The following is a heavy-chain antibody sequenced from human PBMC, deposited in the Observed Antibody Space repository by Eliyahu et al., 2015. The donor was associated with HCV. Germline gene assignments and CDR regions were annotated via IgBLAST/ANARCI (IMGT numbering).Heavy chain of an antibody. CDR2: IYSGGRT. V-gene: IGHV4-59*01. J-gene: IGHJ4*02. CDR3: AREGNMTNPPFEY. Sequence: QVQLQESGPGLVKPSETLSLTCTVSGGSISGYCWNWIRQSPEKGLEWIGYIYSGGRTYYNPSLKSRVTLSIDMSKNQLSLNLSSVTAADTAFYYCAREGNMTNPPFEYWGQGILVSVSS. CDR1: GGSISGYC.